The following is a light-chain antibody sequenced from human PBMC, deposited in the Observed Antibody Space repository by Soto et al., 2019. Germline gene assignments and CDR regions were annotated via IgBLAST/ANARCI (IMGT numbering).Light chain of an antibody. CDR1: SSDVGAFNF. Sequence: QSVLTQPPSVSESPGQSVTISCTGTSSDVGAFNFVSWYQQYPGKAPKLIIFDVSARPSGVPDRFSGSKSGNTASLTISGLQADDEADYYCCSYAGTYSPVLGGGTKVTVL. CDR2: DVS. J-gene: IGLJ2*01. V-gene: IGLV2-11*01. CDR3: CSYAGTYSPV.